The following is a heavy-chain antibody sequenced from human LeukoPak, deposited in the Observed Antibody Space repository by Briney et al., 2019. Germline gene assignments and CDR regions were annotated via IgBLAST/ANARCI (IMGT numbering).Heavy chain of an antibody. CDR1: GFTFSNAW. CDR2: IKSKTDGGTT. D-gene: IGHD3-22*01. Sequence: GGSLRLSCAASGFTFSNAWMSWVRQAPGKGLEWVGRIKSKTDGGTTDYAAPVKGRFTISRDDSKNTLYLQMNSLKTKDTAVYYCTTDLLYYYDSSGYLSFDYWGQGTLATVSS. V-gene: IGHV3-15*01. CDR3: TTDLLYYYDSSGYLSFDY. J-gene: IGHJ4*02.